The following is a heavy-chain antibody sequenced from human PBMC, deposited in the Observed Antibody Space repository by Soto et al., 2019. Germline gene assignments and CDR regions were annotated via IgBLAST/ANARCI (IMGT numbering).Heavy chain of an antibody. CDR1: GYSFSGHY. D-gene: IGHD3-10*01. V-gene: IGHV1-2*02. CDR2: LKHDYGGT. Sequence: QVQLVQSGAEVKPPGASVKVSCKASGYSFSGHYMHWVRQVSGKRLEFLGWLKHDYGGTYYAPKFQGRVTFTRDTSTTTAYMELSGLHSDDTAVYYCARDLCPLGSGSPCPTYGMDLWGQGTTVAVSS. J-gene: IGHJ6*02. CDR3: ARDLCPLGSGSPCPTYGMDL.